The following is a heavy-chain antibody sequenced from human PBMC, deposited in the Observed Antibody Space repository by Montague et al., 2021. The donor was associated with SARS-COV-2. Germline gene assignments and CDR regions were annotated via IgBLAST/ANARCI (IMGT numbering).Heavy chain of an antibody. D-gene: IGHD2-15*01. J-gene: IGHJ6*02. V-gene: IGHV4-31*03. CDR1: SGSINSGGFY. CDR2: IYYSGST. CDR3: ARSVRGYCNDDSCLARYYYGLDV. Sequence: TLSLTCSVSSGSINSGGFYWSWIRQPPGKGLEWIGYIYYSGSTYYNPSLESRLTISVDTSKNQFSLNLGSVTAADTAVYYCARSVRGYCNDDSCLARYYYGLDVWGQGTTVTVSS.